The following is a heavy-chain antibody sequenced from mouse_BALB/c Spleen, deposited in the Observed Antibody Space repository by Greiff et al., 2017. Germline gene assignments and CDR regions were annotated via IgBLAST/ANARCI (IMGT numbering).Heavy chain of an antibody. CDR1: GFSLTSYG. CDR2: IWAGGST. D-gene: IGHD1-1*01. Sequence: VQLKESGPGLVAPSQSLSITCTVSGFSLTSYGVHWVRQPPGKGLEWLGVIWAGGSTNYNSALMSRLSISKDNSKSQVFLKMNSLQTDDTAMYYCARVYYYGSWYFDVWGAGTTVTVSS. CDR3: ARVYYYGSWYFDV. V-gene: IGHV2-9*02. J-gene: IGHJ1*01.